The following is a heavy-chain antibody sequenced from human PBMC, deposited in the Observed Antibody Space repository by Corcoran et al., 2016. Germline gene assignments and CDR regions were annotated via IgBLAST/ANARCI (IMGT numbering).Heavy chain of an antibody. D-gene: IGHD3-22*01. J-gene: IGHJ3*02. Sequence: QVQLVQSGAEVKKPGSSVKVSCKASGGTFSSYAINWVRQAPGPGLEWMGGIIPIFGTTNYAQKFQGRVTITADKSTSTAYMELSSLRSEDTAVYYCARKSRDYYDSSGYYGLYAFDIWGQGTMVTVSS. V-gene: IGHV1-69*06. CDR2: IIPIFGTT. CDR1: GGTFSSYA. CDR3: ARKSRDYYDSSGYYGLYAFDI.